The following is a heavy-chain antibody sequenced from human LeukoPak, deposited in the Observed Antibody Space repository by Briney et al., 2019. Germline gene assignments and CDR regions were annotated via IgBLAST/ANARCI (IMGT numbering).Heavy chain of an antibody. CDR2: INPNNGAT. J-gene: IGHJ4*02. Sequence: GASVKVSCKASGYTFTGYYIHWVRQAPGQGLEWMGWINPNNGATSYSQKFQGRVTMTRDTSISIAYMDLSRLRSDDTAAYYCARLRISIFGVVIIGFDYWGQGTLVTVSS. V-gene: IGHV1-2*02. CDR3: ARLRISIFGVVIIGFDY. D-gene: IGHD3-3*01. CDR1: GYTFTGYY.